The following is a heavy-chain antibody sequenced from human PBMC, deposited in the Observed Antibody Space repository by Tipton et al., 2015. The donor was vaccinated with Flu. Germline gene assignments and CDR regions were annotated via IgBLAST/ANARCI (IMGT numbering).Heavy chain of an antibody. D-gene: IGHD3-22*01. V-gene: IGHV1-18*01. Sequence: QLVQSGAEVKKPEASVKVSCKASGYTFSSYGISWVRQAPGQGLEWMGWISVHNGNTKYVQKFQGRVTLTTDTSTSTAYMELRSLKSDDTAVYYCARDTYYYDTSGRTVDYWGQGTLVTVSS. CDR1: GYTFSSYG. CDR3: ARDTYYYDTSGRTVDY. J-gene: IGHJ4*02. CDR2: ISVHNGNT.